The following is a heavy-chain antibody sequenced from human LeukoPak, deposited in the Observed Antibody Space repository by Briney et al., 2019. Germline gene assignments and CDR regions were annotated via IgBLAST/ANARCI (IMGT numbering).Heavy chain of an antibody. V-gene: IGHV4-34*01. CDR2: INHRGST. CDR3: ASTSAMVYFDY. J-gene: IGHJ4*02. Sequence: PETLSLTCTVSGGSISTYYWSWIRQPPGKGLEWIGEINHRGSTNYNPSLKSRVTISVDTSKNQFSLKLSSVTAADTAVYYCASTSAMVYFDYWGQGTLVTVPS. CDR1: GGSISTYY. D-gene: IGHD5-18*01.